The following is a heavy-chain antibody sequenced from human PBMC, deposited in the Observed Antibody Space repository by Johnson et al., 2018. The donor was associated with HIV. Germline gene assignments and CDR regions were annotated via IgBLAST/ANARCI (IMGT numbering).Heavy chain of an antibody. J-gene: IGHJ3*02. CDR2: ISYDGSNK. V-gene: IGHV3-30*03. CDR3: ARVSLAYSYGYDALDI. CDR1: GFTFSSYG. Sequence: QVQLVESGGGVVQPGRSLRLSCAVSGFTFSSYGMHWVRRAPGKGLEWVAVISYDGSNKYYADSVKGRFTISRDNSKNTLYLQMNSLRPEDTAVYYCARVSLAYSYGYDALDIWGQGTMVTVSA. D-gene: IGHD5-18*01.